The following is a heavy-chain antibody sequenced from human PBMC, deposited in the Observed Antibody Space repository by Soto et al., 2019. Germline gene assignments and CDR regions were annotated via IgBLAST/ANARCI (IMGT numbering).Heavy chain of an antibody. CDR2: ISAYNGNT. Sequence: QVQLVQSGAEVKKPGASVKVSCKASGYTFTSYGISWVRQAPGQGLEWMGWISAYNGNTNYAQKLQGRVTMTTDTSTSTDYMELRSLRSDDTAVYYCARDWRIAAAGSAYGMDVWGQGTTVTVSS. CDR1: GYTFTSYG. CDR3: ARDWRIAAAGSAYGMDV. D-gene: IGHD6-13*01. V-gene: IGHV1-18*01. J-gene: IGHJ6*02.